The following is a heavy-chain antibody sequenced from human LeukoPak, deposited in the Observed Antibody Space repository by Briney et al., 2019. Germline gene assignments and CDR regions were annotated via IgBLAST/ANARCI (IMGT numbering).Heavy chain of an antibody. CDR3: ARDGWLHYFDY. CDR2: IWYDGSNK. D-gene: IGHD5-24*01. J-gene: IGHJ4*02. Sequence: GRSLRLSCAASGFTFSSYGMHWVRQAPGQGLEWVAVIWYDGSNKYYADSVKGRFTITRDNSKNTLYVQMISLRAEDTAVYYCARDGWLHYFDYWGQGTLVTVSS. CDR1: GFTFSSYG. V-gene: IGHV3-33*01.